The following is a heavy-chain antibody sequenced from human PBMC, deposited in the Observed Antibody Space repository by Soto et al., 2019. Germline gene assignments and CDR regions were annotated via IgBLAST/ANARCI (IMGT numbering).Heavy chain of an antibody. CDR1: GFTFSSYS. J-gene: IGHJ6*02. V-gene: IGHV3-48*02. CDR3: ARDDPYCGGDCYIFPGHYGMDV. Sequence: GGSLRLSCAASGFTFSSYSMNWVRQAPGKGLEWVSYISSSSSTIYYADSVKGRFTISRDNAKNSLYLQMNSLRDEDTAVYYCARDDPYCGGDCYIFPGHYGMDVWGQGTTVTVSS. D-gene: IGHD2-21*02. CDR2: ISSSSSTI.